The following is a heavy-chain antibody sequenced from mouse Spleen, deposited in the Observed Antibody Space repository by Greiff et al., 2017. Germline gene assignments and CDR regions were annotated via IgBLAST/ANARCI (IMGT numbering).Heavy chain of an antibody. Sequence: EVQLQQSGPELVKPGASVKISCKASGYSFTGYYMNWVKQSPEKSLEWIGEINPSTGGTTYNQKFKAKATLTVDKSSSTAYMQLKSLTSEDSAVYYCASPLWPLDYWGQGTTLTVSS. CDR2: INPSTGGT. J-gene: IGHJ2*01. D-gene: IGHD1-1*02. CDR1: GYSFTGYY. V-gene: IGHV1-42*01. CDR3: ASPLWPLDY.